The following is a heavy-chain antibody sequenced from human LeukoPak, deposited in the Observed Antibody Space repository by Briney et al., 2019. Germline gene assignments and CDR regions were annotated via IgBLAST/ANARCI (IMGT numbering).Heavy chain of an antibody. J-gene: IGHJ5*02. V-gene: IGHV3-23*01. Sequence: GGSLRLSCVASGFTFTSYAMGWVRQAPGKGLEWVSGISGSGSSTYYADSVKGRLTISRDNSKNTLWLQMNSLRAEDTAVYYCTKAGSSLYNWFDPWGQGTLVTVSS. D-gene: IGHD6-6*01. CDR2: ISGSGSST. CDR1: GFTFTSYA. CDR3: TKAGSSLYNWFDP.